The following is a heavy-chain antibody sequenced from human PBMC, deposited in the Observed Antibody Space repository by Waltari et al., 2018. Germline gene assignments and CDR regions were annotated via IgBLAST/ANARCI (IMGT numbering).Heavy chain of an antibody. CDR1: GGSISSYY. CDR2: IYTSGST. V-gene: IGHV4-4*07. J-gene: IGHJ3*02. D-gene: IGHD2-21*01. Sequence: QVQLQESGPGLVKPSETLSLTCTVSGGSISSYYWCWIRQPAGKGLAWIGRIYTSGSTNYNPSLKSRVTMSVDTSKNQFSLKLSSVTAADTAVYYCARVIADLLRGHGDAFDIWGQGTMVTVSS. CDR3: ARVIADLLRGHGDAFDI.